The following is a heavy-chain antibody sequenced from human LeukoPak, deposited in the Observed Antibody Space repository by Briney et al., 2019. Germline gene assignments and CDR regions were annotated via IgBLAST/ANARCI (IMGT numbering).Heavy chain of an antibody. V-gene: IGHV4-30-4*01. CDR2: MSYSGST. J-gene: IGHJ5*02. CDR3: ARDLSGKHCGGDCDGWFDP. CDR1: GGSISSGEYY. D-gene: IGHD2-21*02. Sequence: SETLSLTCTVSGGSISSGEYYWSWIRQPPGKGLEWIGYMSYSGSTNYNASLKSRVAMSIDTSKNQFSLKLSSVTAADTAVYYCARDLSGKHCGGDCDGWFDPWGQGTLVTVSP.